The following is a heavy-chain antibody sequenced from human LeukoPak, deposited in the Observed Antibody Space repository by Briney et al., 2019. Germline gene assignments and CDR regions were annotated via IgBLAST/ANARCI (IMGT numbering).Heavy chain of an antibody. CDR2: ISAHNGHT. V-gene: IGHV1-18*01. J-gene: IGHJ4*02. CDR3: AASHCSGGSCYSGY. Sequence: ASVKVSCKASGYTFTSYGISWVRQAPGQGLEWMGWISAHNGHTNYAQKLQGRVTMTTDTSTSTAYMELRSLRSEDTAVYYCAASHCSGGSCYSGYWGQGTLVTVSS. CDR1: GYTFTSYG. D-gene: IGHD2-15*01.